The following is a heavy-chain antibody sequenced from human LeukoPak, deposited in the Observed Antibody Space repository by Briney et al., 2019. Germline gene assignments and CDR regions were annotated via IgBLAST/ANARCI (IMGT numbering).Heavy chain of an antibody. Sequence: GGSLRLSCAASGFTFSSYAMSWVRQAPGKSLEWVSGIGGSGSRTYYADSVKGRFTISRDNSKNTLYLQMNSLRAEDTAIYYCAKKHGVTVYGSGLNYFDYWGQGTLVTVSS. V-gene: IGHV3-23*01. J-gene: IGHJ4*02. D-gene: IGHD6-19*01. CDR2: IGGSGSRT. CDR3: AKKHGVTVYGSGLNYFDY. CDR1: GFTFSSYA.